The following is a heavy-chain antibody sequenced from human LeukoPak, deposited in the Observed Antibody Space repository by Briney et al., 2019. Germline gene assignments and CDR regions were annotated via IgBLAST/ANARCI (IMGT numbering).Heavy chain of an antibody. CDR1: GFTFSSYA. CDR2: ISGSGGST. J-gene: IGHJ3*02. Sequence: GGSLRLSCAASGFTFSSYAMSWVRQAPGKGLEWVSAISGSGGSTYYADSVKGRFTISRDNSKNTLYLQMNSLRAEDTAVYYCAKDESPNPSGSYPDAFDIWGQGQWSPSLQ. D-gene: IGHD3-10*01. CDR3: AKDESPNPSGSYPDAFDI. V-gene: IGHV3-23*01.